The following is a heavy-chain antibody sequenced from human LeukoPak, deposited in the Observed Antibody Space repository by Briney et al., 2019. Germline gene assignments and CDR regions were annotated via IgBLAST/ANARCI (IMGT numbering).Heavy chain of an antibody. CDR1: GYTFTNYG. CDR2: ISPYNGKT. D-gene: IGHD1-7*01. J-gene: IGHJ4*02. CDR3: ATGGSNWDYQYYFEY. V-gene: IGHV1-18*01. Sequence: ASMKVSCKTSGYTFTNYGINWVRQAPGQGLEWMGWISPYNGKTEFAQKFQGRVTMTTDTSTTTVYMELRSLRSDDTAVYYCATGGSNWDYQYYFEYWGQGTLVTVSS.